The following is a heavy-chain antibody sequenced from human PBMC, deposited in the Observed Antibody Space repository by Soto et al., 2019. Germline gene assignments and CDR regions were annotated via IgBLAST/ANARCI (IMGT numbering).Heavy chain of an antibody. CDR3: ARTDYDFWSGYSAPDAFDI. D-gene: IGHD3-3*01. Sequence: GASVKVSCKASGGTFSSYAISWVRQAPGQGLEWMGGIIPIFGTANYAQKLQGRVTMTTDTSTSTAYMELRSLRSDDTAVYYCARTDYDFWSGYSAPDAFDIWGQGTMVTVSS. CDR2: IIPIFGTA. V-gene: IGHV1-69*05. CDR1: GGTFSSYA. J-gene: IGHJ3*02.